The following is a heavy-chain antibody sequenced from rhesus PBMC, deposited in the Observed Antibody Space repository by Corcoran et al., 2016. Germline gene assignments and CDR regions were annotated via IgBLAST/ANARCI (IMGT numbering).Heavy chain of an antibody. V-gene: IGHV4S10*01. Sequence: QVQLQESGPGVVKPSETLSLTCAVSGGSIRDSYRWSWVSQPPGKGLEWIGDIYGSSTSTNYNASLKIRVTISKDTSKNQCSLKLSSVTAADTAVYYCARSNIVVVLNFDYWGQGVLVTVSS. J-gene: IGHJ4*01. CDR3: ARSNIVVVLNFDY. CDR1: GGSIRDSYR. CDR2: IYGSSTST. D-gene: IGHD2-15*01.